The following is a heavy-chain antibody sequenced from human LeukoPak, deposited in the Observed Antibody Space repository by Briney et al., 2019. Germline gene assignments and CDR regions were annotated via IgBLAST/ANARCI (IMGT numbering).Heavy chain of an antibody. Sequence: GESLKISCKGSGYSFTSYFSVCVRHMPGRGRVGMAIIYPGDSDTRYGPSFQGQVTISADKSISTAYLQWSSLKASDTAMYYCARIFFDYGGNAFDYWGQGTLVTVSS. J-gene: IGHJ4*02. V-gene: IGHV5-51*01. CDR2: IYPGDSDT. D-gene: IGHD4-17*01. CDR1: GYSFTSYF. CDR3: ARIFFDYGGNAFDY.